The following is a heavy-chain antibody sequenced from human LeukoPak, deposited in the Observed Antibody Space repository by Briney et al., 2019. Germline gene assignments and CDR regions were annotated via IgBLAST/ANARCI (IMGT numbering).Heavy chain of an antibody. CDR1: GFTFSDYA. J-gene: IGHJ4*02. V-gene: IGHV3-49*03. CDR3: TRHLVPNDYGDYGCGY. Sequence: GRSLRLSCTASGFTFSDYAMSWFRQAPGKGLEWVGFIRSKAYGGTTEYAASVKGRFTISRDDSKSIAYLQMNSLKTEDTAVYYCTRHLVPNDYGDYGCGYWGQGTLVTVSS. CDR2: IRSKAYGGTT. D-gene: IGHD4-17*01.